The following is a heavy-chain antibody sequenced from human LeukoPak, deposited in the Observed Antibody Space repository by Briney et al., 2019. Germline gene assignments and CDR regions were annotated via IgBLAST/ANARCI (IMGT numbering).Heavy chain of an antibody. Sequence: PSETLSLTCAVYGGSFSAYYWSWNRQPPGKWLEWIGEINHSATTNYNPSLKSRVTISLDRSKNQVSLKLSSVTAADTAVYYCASSRVYDSGFWYYYMDVWGKGTTVTVSS. D-gene: IGHD6-25*01. CDR1: GGSFSAYY. J-gene: IGHJ6*03. CDR3: ASSRVYDSGFWYYYMDV. CDR2: INHSATT. V-gene: IGHV4-34*01.